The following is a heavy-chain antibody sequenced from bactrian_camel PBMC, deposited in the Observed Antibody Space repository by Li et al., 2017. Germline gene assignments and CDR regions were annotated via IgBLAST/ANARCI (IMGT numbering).Heavy chain of an antibody. V-gene: IGHV3S40*01. CDR3: AARAGDFSGTPGGRWLKWIEGEFGY. Sequence: VQLVESGGGSVQAGGSLRLSCAASGFTFSLHWMSWVRQAPGKGLEWLATMSSRGGATEYADSVKGRFTISKDNAKNILYLQMNDLKPEDAAMYYCAARAGDFSGTPGGRWLKWIEGEFGYWGQGTQVTVS. CDR2: MSSRGGAT. CDR1: GFTFSLHW. D-gene: IGHD6*01. J-gene: IGHJ6*01.